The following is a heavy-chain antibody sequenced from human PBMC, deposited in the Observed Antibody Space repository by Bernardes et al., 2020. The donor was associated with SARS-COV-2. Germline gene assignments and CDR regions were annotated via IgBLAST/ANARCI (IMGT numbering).Heavy chain of an antibody. Sequence: GASLKISCKGSGYSFTSYWIGWVRQMPGKGLEWMGIIYPGDSDTRYSPSFQGQVTISADKSISTAYLQWSSLKASDTAMYYCARQEGIAGYYYYGMDVWGQGTTVTVSS. D-gene: IGHD6-13*01. CDR2: IYPGDSDT. CDR1: GYSFTSYW. V-gene: IGHV5-51*01. J-gene: IGHJ6*02. CDR3: ARQEGIAGYYYYGMDV.